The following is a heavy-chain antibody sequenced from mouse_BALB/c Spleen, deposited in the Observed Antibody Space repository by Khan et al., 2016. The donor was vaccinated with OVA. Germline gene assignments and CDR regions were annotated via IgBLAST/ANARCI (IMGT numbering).Heavy chain of an antibody. CDR3: SRVKQLVSTSFAS. J-gene: IGHJ2*01. Sequence: QVQLQQPGAELVKAGASVKMYCKASGYTFTSYWMNRVKQRLGQGREGVVETKATNGRTDHNEQVKSKATLKVDKTYSTAYMLHSGPTFEDSAVYYCSRVKQLVSTSFASWAPASTPTVSS. V-gene: IGHV1S81*02. CDR1: GYTFTSYW. CDR2: TKATNGRT. D-gene: IGHD6-2*01.